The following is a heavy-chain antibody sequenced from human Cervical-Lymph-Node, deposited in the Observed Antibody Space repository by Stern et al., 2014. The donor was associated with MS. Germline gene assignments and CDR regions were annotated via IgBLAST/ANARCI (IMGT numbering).Heavy chain of an antibody. V-gene: IGHV5-51*01. J-gene: IGHJ4*02. CDR3: ATHDWIFEDY. D-gene: IGHD3-3*01. Sequence: VQLVQSGTEVKKPGESLKISCKGSGYSFTSFWIGWVRQMPGKGLEWMAIIHPRDSNTNYSPSFQGQVTISVDKAINTAYLQWETLKASDTAIYYCATHDWIFEDYWGLGTLVTVSS. CDR2: IHPRDSNT. CDR1: GYSFTSFW.